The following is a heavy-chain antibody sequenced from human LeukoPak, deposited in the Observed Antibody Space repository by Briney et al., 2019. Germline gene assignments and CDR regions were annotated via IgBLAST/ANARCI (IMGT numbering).Heavy chain of an antibody. V-gene: IGHV3-48*03. D-gene: IGHD3-16*02. Sequence: PGGSLRLSCAASGFTFSSYEMNWVRQAPGKGLEWVSYISSSGSTIYHADSVKGRFTISRDNAKNSLYLQMNSLRAEDTAVYYCARVMDDYVWGSYRYSDYWGQGTLVTVSS. CDR1: GFTFSSYE. CDR3: ARVMDDYVWGSYRYSDY. CDR2: ISSSGSTI. J-gene: IGHJ4*02.